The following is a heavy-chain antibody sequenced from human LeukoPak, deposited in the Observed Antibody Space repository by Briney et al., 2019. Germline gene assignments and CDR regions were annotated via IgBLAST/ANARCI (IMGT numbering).Heavy chain of an antibody. Sequence: GGSLRLSCAASGFIFSSYSMSWVRQAPGKGLEWVSVITGSGGNTYYADSVKGRFTISKDNSKNTVYLQMSSLRVDDTAVYCCAKAASSSWPSYYYGMDVWGQGTTVTVS. CDR3: AKAASSSWPSYYYGMDV. V-gene: IGHV3-23*01. CDR1: GFIFSSYS. J-gene: IGHJ6*02. D-gene: IGHD6-13*01. CDR2: ITGSGGNT.